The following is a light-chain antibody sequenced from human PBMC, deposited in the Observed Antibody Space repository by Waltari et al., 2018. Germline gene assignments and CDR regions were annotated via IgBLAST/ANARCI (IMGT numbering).Light chain of an antibody. Sequence: QSVLTQPPAASGTPGQTVTISCSGGSYNIGSNTVNWYQHLPGSAPKLLIFSNLQRPSGVPDRFSGSKSGTSASLAISGLQSEDEGDYYCAAWDDSLSGYVVFGGGTKLTVL. CDR2: SNL. J-gene: IGLJ2*01. CDR1: SYNIGSNT. V-gene: IGLV1-44*01. CDR3: AAWDDSLSGYVV.